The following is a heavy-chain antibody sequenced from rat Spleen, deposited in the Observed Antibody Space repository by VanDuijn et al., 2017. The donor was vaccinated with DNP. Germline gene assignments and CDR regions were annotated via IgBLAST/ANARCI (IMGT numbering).Heavy chain of an antibody. Sequence: EVQLVDSGGGLVQPGRSLKLSCAASGFTFSDYNMAWVRQAPKKGLEWVATISYDGSNTYYRDSVKGRFIISRDNTKNTLYLQMDSLRSADTATYYCARRDYPVPAYWGQGTLVTVSS. J-gene: IGHJ3*01. D-gene: IGHD1-4*01. CDR1: GFTFSDYN. V-gene: IGHV5-7*01. CDR3: ARRDYPVPAY. CDR2: ISYDGSNT.